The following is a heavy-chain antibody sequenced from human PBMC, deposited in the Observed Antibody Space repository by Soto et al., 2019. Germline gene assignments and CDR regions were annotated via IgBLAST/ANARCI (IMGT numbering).Heavy chain of an antibody. CDR1: GYTFTSYA. Sequence: QVQLVQSGAEVKKPGASVKVSCKASGYTFTSYAMHWVRQAPGQRLEWMGWINAGNGNTKYSQKFQGRVTIIRGTSASTAYMELSSLRSEDTAVYYCARGGYCSGGSCYNWFDPWGQGTLVTVSS. V-gene: IGHV1-3*01. CDR3: ARGGYCSGGSCYNWFDP. CDR2: INAGNGNT. J-gene: IGHJ5*02. D-gene: IGHD2-15*01.